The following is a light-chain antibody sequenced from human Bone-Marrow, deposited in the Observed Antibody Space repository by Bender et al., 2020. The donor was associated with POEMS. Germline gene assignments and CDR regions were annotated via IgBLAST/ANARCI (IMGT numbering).Light chain of an antibody. CDR1: NSNIGKNG. J-gene: IGLJ1*01. V-gene: IGLV1-36*01. Sequence: QSVLTQPPSVSGAPRQRVTISCSGGNSNIGKNGVNWYQQLAGKPPKLVIYYDDLVASGVSDRFSGSKSGTSASLVIRGLQSEDEADYYCTAWDDSLHGPVFGTGTKVTVL. CDR3: TAWDDSLHGPV. CDR2: YDD.